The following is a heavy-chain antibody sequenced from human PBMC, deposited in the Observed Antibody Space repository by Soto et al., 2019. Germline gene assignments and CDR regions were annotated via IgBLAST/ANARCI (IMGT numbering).Heavy chain of an antibody. Sequence: EVQLLESGGGLVQPGGSLRLSCAASGFTFSSYAMSWVRQAPGKGLEWVSAISGSGGSTYYADSVKGRFTISRDNSKNTLYLRMNSLRAEDTAVYYCAKGDFVVGGNFDYWGQGTLVTVSS. CDR1: GFTFSSYA. J-gene: IGHJ4*02. CDR2: ISGSGGST. D-gene: IGHD2-15*01. V-gene: IGHV3-23*01. CDR3: AKGDFVVGGNFDY.